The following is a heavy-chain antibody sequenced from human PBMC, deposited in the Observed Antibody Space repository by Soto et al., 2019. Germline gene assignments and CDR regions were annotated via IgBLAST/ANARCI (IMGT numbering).Heavy chain of an antibody. D-gene: IGHD3-3*01. J-gene: IGHJ4*02. CDR2: IYYSGST. CDR3: AARRLNFWSGYFDY. Sequence: SETLSLTCTVSGGSISSYYWSWIRQPPGKGLEWIGYIYYSGSTNYNPSLKSRVTISVDTSKNQFSLKLSSVTAADTAVYYCAARRLNFWSGYFDYWGQGTLVTVSS. CDR1: GGSISSYY. V-gene: IGHV4-59*01.